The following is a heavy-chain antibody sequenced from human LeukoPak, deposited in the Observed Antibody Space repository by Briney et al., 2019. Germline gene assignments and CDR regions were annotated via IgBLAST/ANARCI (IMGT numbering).Heavy chain of an antibody. V-gene: IGHV4-59*08. J-gene: IGHJ5*02. Sequence: SGILSLTCTVSGDSISSDYLSWIRQPPGKGLEWIGYINHSGIINYNPSRKSRVTISVDTSKNQFSLKLSSVTAADTAVYYCARHRPGERRFDPWGQGTLVTVSS. D-gene: IGHD3-16*01. CDR3: ARHRPGERRFDP. CDR2: INHSGII. CDR1: GDSISSDY.